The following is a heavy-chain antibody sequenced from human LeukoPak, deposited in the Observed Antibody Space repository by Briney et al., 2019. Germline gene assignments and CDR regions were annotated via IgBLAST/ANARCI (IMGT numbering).Heavy chain of an antibody. CDR1: GFTFSNAW. J-gene: IGHJ4*02. D-gene: IGHD6-13*01. CDR2: IKSKTDGGTT. V-gene: IGHV3-15*01. CDR3: TTRYEAAAGGGHLDY. Sequence: PGGSLRLSCAASGFTFSNAWMSWVRQAPGKGLEWVGRIKSKTDGGTTDYAAPVKGRFTISRDDSKNTLYLQMNSLKTEDTAVYYCTTRYEAAAGGGHLDYWGQGTLVTVSS.